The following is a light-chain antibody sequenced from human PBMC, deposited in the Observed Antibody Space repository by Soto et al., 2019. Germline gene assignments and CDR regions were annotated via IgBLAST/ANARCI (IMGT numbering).Light chain of an antibody. J-gene: IGKJ1*01. Sequence: EIVMTQSPDTLSVSPGDRNTLSCRASQSVDNKLAWYQQRPGQPPRLLVYGASTRATGIPARFSGSGSVTEFSLIISSPQSDDSAVYYCQQYRQWPLTFGKGTTVEVK. CDR1: QSVDNK. V-gene: IGKV3D-15*01. CDR3: QQYRQWPLT. CDR2: GAS.